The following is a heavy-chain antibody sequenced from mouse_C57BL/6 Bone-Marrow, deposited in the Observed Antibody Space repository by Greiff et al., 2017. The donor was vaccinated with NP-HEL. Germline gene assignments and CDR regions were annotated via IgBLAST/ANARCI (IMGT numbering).Heavy chain of an antibody. CDR3: ARCYGSSYNAMDY. CDR2: IYPRDGST. V-gene: IGHV1-78*01. D-gene: IGHD1-1*01. Sequence: VQLQQSDAELVKPGASVKISCKVSGYTFTDHTIHWMKQRPEQGLEWIGYIYPRDGSTKYNEKFKGKATLTADKSYSTAYMQLNSLTSEDSAVYFCARCYGSSYNAMDYWGQGTSVTVSS. CDR1: GYTFTDHT. J-gene: IGHJ4*01.